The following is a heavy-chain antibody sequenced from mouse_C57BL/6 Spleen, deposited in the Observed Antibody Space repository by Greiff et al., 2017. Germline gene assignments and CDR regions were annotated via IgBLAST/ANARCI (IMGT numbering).Heavy chain of an antibody. J-gene: IGHJ4*01. CDR1: GFTFSDYG. V-gene: IGHV5-17*01. CDR2: ISSGSSTI. CDR3: ARGAARAMDY. Sequence: EVKLVESGGGLVKPGGSLKFSCAASGFTFSDYGMHWVRQAPEKGLEWVAYISSGSSTIYYADTVKGRFTISRDNAKNTLFLQMTSLRSEDTAMYYCARGAARAMDYGGQGTSVAVSS. D-gene: IGHD3-1*01.